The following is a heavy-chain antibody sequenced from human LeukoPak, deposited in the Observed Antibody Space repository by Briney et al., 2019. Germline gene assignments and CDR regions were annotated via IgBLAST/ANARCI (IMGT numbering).Heavy chain of an antibody. CDR3: ARETDSYDFWSGYYSEGYFDY. Sequence: ASVKVSCKASGYTFTSYGISWVRQAPGQGLEWMGWISAYNGNTNYAQKLQGRVAMTTDTSTSTAYMELRSLRSDDTAVYYCARETDSYDFWSGYYSEGYFDYWGQGTLVTVSS. CDR2: ISAYNGNT. D-gene: IGHD3-3*01. J-gene: IGHJ4*02. V-gene: IGHV1-18*01. CDR1: GYTFTSYG.